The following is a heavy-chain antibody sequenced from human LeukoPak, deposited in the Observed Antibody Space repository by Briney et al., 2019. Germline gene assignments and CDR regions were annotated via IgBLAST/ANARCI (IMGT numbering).Heavy chain of an antibody. D-gene: IGHD4-23*01. V-gene: IGHV4-4*09. CDR1: DGSISNSY. CDR3: AYSYDGKVVPFDC. Sequence: PSETLSLTCTVFDGSISNSYWNWVRQPPGKELEWLGYIHSSGRTNYNPSLKSRITLLIDTSENQSSLRLTSVTAADTAVYYCAYSYDGKVVPFDCWGQGSLVTVSS. J-gene: IGHJ4*02. CDR2: IHSSGRT.